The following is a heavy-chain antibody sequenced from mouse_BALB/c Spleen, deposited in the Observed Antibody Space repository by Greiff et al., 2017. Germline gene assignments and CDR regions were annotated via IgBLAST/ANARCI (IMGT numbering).Heavy chain of an antibody. CDR3: ASALYDGYLYAMDY. D-gene: IGHD2-3*01. J-gene: IGHJ4*01. V-gene: IGHV7-3*02. CDR1: GFTFTDYY. CDR2: IRNKANGYTT. Sequence: EVKLVESGGGLVQPGGSLRLSCATSGFTFTDYYMSWVRQPPGKALEWLGFIRNKANGYTTEYSASVKGRFTISRDNSQSILYLQMNTLRAEDSATYYCASALYDGYLYAMDYWGQGTSVTVSS.